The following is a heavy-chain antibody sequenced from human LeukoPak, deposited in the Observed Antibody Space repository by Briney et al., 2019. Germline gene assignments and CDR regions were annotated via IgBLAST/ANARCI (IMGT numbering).Heavy chain of an antibody. D-gene: IGHD6-19*01. CDR3: AKDPYSSGWYRFDY. V-gene: IGHV3-23*01. Sequence: GGSLRLSCAASGFTFSSYAMSWVRQAPGKGLEWVSAISGGGSTYYADSVKGRFTISRDNSKNTLYLQMNSLRAEDTAVYYCAKDPYSSGWYRFDYWGQGTLVTVSS. CDR1: GFTFSSYA. J-gene: IGHJ4*02. CDR2: ISGGGST.